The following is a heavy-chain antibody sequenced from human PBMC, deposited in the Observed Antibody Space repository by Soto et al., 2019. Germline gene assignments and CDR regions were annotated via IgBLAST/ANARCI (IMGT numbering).Heavy chain of an antibody. V-gene: IGHV4-59*01. CDR2: IYYSGST. CDR1: GGSISSYY. CDR3: ARSDGRY. Sequence: QVQLQESGPGLVKPSETLSLTCTVSGGSISSYYWRWIRQPPGKGLEWIGYIYYSGSTHYNPSLKSRVTISVDTSKNQFSLKLSSVTAADTAVYYCARSDGRYWGQGTLVTVSS. J-gene: IGHJ4*02.